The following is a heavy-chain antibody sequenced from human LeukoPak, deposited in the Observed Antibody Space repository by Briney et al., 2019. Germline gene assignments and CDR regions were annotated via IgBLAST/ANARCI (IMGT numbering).Heavy chain of an antibody. CDR2: ISYDGSNK. Sequence: PGGSLRLSCAASGFTFSSYAMHWVRQAPGKGLEWVAVISYDGSNKYYADSVKGRFTISRDNSKDTLYLQMNSLRAEDTAVYYCARALRGVGASYYYGMDVWGQGTTVTVSS. J-gene: IGHJ6*02. V-gene: IGHV3-30-3*01. CDR3: ARALRGVGASYYYGMDV. CDR1: GFTFSSYA. D-gene: IGHD1-26*01.